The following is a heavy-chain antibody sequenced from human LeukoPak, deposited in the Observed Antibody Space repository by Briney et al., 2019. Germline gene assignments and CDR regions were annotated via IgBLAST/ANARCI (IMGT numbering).Heavy chain of an antibody. J-gene: IGHJ6*03. CDR3: ARRSYRGVIGLYYYYYMDV. CDR2: IKEDGSEK. Sequence: GGSLRLSCVASGFSFTYWMSWVRQAPGKGLEWVANIKEDGSEKYYVDSVKGRFTMSRDNAKNSVYLQMNRLRVEDTAVYYCARRSYRGVIGLYYYYYMDVWGKGTPVTVSS. V-gene: IGHV3-7*01. CDR1: GFSFTYW. D-gene: IGHD3-16*02.